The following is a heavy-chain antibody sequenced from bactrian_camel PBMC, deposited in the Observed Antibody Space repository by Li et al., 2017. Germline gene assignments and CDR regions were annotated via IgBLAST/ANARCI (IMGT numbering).Heavy chain of an antibody. J-gene: IGHJ4*01. CDR2: IGIDGTT. D-gene: IGHD2*01. Sequence: HVQLVESGGGSVQAGGSLRLSCAASGYTYSSYCLAWIRQSPQTSWLERERVARIGIDGTTTYADSVKGRFTISRDYARKTLSLQMTSLKPEDSDMYYCAADVSGSCGTDYDVPGWYWGQGTQVTVS. CDR3: AADVSGSCGTDYDVPGWY. CDR1: GYTYSSYC. V-gene: IGHV3S9*01.